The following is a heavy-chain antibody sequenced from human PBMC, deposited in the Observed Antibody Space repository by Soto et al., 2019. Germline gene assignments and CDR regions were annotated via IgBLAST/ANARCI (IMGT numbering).Heavy chain of an antibody. CDR2: IYSGGSI. D-gene: IGHD2-21*01. V-gene: IGHV3-66*01. J-gene: IGHJ6*02. CDR3: ARRLLCFSDFGLDV. Sequence: EVQLVESGGGLVHPGWSLRLSCAASGFTVSSTYMSWVRQAPGKGLEWVSVIYSGGSIYYSDSVTGRFTISRDSPNNTLYLQMNSLRAEDTAVCYCARRLLCFSDFGLDVWGQGTTVTVSS. CDR1: GFTVSSTY.